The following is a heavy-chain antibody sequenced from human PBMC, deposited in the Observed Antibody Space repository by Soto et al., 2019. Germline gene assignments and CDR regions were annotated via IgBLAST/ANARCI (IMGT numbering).Heavy chain of an antibody. CDR2: IYYSGST. V-gene: IGHV4-59*08. CDR3: ARQEMGATDY. J-gene: IGHJ4*02. D-gene: IGHD1-26*01. CDR1: GGSISSYY. Sequence: SETLSLTCTVSGGSISSYYWSWIRQPPGKGLEWIGYIYYSGSTNYNPSLKSRVTISVDTPKNQFSLKLSSVTAADTAVYYCARQEMGATDYWGQGTLVTVSS.